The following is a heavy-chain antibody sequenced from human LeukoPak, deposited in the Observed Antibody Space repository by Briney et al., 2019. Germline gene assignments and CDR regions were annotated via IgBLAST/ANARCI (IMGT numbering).Heavy chain of an antibody. CDR3: ARAPRGIAAAGTYDY. J-gene: IGHJ4*02. D-gene: IGHD6-13*01. CDR2: IYYSGST. CDR1: GGSISSYY. Sequence: SETLSLTCTVSGGSISSYYWSWIRQPPGKGLEWIGYIYYSGSTNYNPSLKSRVTISVDTSKNQFSLKLSSVTAADTAEYYCARAPRGIAAAGTYDYWGQGTLVTVSS. V-gene: IGHV4-59*01.